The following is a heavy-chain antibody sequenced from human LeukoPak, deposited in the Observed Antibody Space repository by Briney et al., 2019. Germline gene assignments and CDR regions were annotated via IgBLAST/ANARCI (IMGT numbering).Heavy chain of an antibody. J-gene: IGHJ4*02. Sequence: GEPLNISCEGSGYSFTSYWIGWVRQMPGKGLEWMGIIYPGDSDTRYSPSFQGQVTISADKSISTAYLQWSSLKASDTAMYYCARAALSGSYYFDYWGQGTLVTVPS. CDR2: IYPGDSDT. CDR1: GYSFTSYW. CDR3: ARAALSGSYYFDY. V-gene: IGHV5-51*01. D-gene: IGHD1-26*01.